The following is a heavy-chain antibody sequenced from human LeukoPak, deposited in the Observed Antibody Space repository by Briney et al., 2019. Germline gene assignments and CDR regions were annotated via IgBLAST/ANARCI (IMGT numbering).Heavy chain of an antibody. J-gene: IGHJ4*02. D-gene: IGHD5-12*01. Sequence: WGSLRLSCAASGFTLSSYSINWVRQAPGKGLEWVSSISSSSSFISYADSVKGRFTISRDNAKNSVLLQINSLGAEDTGVYYCVRDWGYTGNFEFWGQGTLVTVSS. CDR1: GFTLSSYS. CDR3: VRDWGYTGNFEF. CDR2: ISSSSSFI. V-gene: IGHV3-21*01.